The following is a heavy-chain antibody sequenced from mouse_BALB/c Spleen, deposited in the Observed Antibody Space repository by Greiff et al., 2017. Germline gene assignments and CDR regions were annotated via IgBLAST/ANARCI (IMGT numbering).Heavy chain of an antibody. D-gene: IGHD1-1*01. Sequence: DVKLVESGGGLVQPGESLKLSCESNEYEFPSHDMSWVRKTPEKRLELVAAINSDGGSTYYPDTMERRFIISRDNTKKTLYLQMSSLRSEDTALYYCARLRRDYYAMDYWGQGTSVTVSS. CDR3: ARLRRDYYAMDY. CDR1: EYEFPSHD. V-gene: IGHV5-2*01. J-gene: IGHJ4*01. CDR2: INSDGGST.